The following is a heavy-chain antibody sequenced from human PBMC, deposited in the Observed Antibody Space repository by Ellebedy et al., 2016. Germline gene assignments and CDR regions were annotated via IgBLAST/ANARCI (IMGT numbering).Heavy chain of an antibody. Sequence: GSLRLSCTVSGGSMTGIHYYWGWIRQPPGKGLEWIGSVYYSGSTVYNPSPKSQITMSVDTSKNQFSVHLRSVTAADTAVYYCARNATGWYFDYWGQGALVTVSS. J-gene: IGHJ4*01. V-gene: IGHV4-39*01. D-gene: IGHD6-19*01. CDR3: ARNATGWYFDY. CDR2: VYYSGST. CDR1: GGSMTGIHYY.